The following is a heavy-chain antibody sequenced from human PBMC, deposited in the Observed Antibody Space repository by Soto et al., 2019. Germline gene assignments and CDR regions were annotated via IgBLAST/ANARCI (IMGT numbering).Heavy chain of an antibody. CDR1: GYTFSRYG. CDR3: AKKGQPPYYYYGLDV. V-gene: IGHV1-18*01. J-gene: IGHJ6*02. CDR2: ISGYNGDT. Sequence: QCQLVQSGGEVKKSGASVKVSCKASGYTFSRYGISWVRQAPGQGLEWMGWISGYNGDTNYAQKFQGRFTMTIDTSTTTAYMKLRSLTSDDTAVYYCAKKGQPPYYYYGLDVCGQGTTVTVSS.